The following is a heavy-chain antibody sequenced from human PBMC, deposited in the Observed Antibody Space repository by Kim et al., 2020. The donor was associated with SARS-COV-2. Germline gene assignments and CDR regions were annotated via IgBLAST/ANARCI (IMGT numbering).Heavy chain of an antibody. Sequence: SVKVSCKASGGTFSSYAISWVRQAPGQGLEWMGGIIPIFGTANYAQKFQGRVTITADESKSTAYMELSSLRSEDTAVYYCVRGKTRYNWNLPLWFDYWGQGTLVTVPS. CDR2: IIPIFGTA. CDR1: GGTFSSYA. D-gene: IGHD1-20*01. V-gene: IGHV1-69*13. J-gene: IGHJ4*02. CDR3: VRGKTRYNWNLPLWFDY.